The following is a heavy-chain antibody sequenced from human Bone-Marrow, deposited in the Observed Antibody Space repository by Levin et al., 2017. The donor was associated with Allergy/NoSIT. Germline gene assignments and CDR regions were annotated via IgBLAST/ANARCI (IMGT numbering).Heavy chain of an antibody. CDR3: AKDSFGDGSSGWYVRSTSFFGSYYYDDGMDV. CDR1: GFTFSSYG. J-gene: IGHJ6*02. D-gene: IGHD6-19*01. V-gene: IGHV3-30*18. Sequence: PGESLKISCAASGFTFSSYGMHWVRQAPGKGLEWVAVISYDGSNKYYADSVKGRFTISIDHSKNTLYLQMNSLRAEDTAVYYCAKDSFGDGSSGWYVRSTSFFGSYYYDDGMDVWGQGTTVTVSS. CDR2: ISYDGSNK.